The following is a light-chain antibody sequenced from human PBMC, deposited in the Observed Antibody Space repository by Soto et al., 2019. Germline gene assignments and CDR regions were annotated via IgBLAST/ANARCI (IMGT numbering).Light chain of an antibody. CDR1: QRVNSN. V-gene: IGKV3-15*01. J-gene: IGKJ1*01. Sequence: EVVMTQSPATLSVSPGERATISCRASQRVNSNLAWYQQKPGQAPRLLIYGASTRATGIPARFSGSGSGTEFTLTISSLQSEDFAVYYCQQYNNWPLTFGQGTKV. CDR3: QQYNNWPLT. CDR2: GAS.